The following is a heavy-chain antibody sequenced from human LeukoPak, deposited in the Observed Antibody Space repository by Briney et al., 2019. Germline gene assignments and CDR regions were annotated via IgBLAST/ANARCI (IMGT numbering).Heavy chain of an antibody. CDR1: GGSISSGGYS. V-gene: IGHV4-30-2*01. CDR2: IYHSGST. Sequence: SETLSLTCAVSGGSISSGGYSWSWIRQPPGKGLEWIGYIYHSGSTYYNSSLKSRVTISVDRSKNQFSLKLSSVTAADTAVYYCARGYVYGSGPNWFDPWGQGTLVTVSS. D-gene: IGHD3-10*01. J-gene: IGHJ5*02. CDR3: ARGYVYGSGPNWFDP.